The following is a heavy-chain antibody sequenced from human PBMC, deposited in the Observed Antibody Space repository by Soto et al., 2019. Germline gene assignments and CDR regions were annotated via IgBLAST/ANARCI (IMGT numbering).Heavy chain of an antibody. CDR3: ARGPAAQTDYYYYYGMDV. CDR1: GFTFSSYA. D-gene: IGHD2-2*01. J-gene: IGHJ6*02. V-gene: IGHV3-30-3*01. CDR2: ISYDGSNK. Sequence: GGSLRLSCAASGFTFSSYAMHWVRQAPGKGLEWVAVISYDGSNKYYADSVKGRFTISRANSKNTLYLQMNSLRAEDTAVYYCARGPAAQTDYYYYYGMDVWGQGTTVTV.